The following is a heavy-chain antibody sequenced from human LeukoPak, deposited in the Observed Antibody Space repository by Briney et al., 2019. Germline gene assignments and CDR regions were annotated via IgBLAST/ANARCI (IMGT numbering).Heavy chain of an antibody. CDR3: ASCLGYCSGGDGMDV. V-gene: IGHV3-23*01. Sequence: QPGGSLRLSCVDSGFTSSSYAMSWVRQAPGGGLEWVSAISGNGGTTYYADSVKGRFTISRDNSKNTLYLQMNSLRAEDTAVYYCASCLGYCSGGDGMDVWGQGTTVTVSS. CDR1: GFTSSSYA. J-gene: IGHJ6*02. CDR2: ISGNGGTT. D-gene: IGHD2-15*01.